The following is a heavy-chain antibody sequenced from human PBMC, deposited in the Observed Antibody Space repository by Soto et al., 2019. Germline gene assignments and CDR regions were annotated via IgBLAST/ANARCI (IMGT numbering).Heavy chain of an antibody. Sequence: GESLKISCKGSGYSFTSYWIGWVRQMPGKGLEWMGIIYPGDSDTRYSPSFQGQVTISADKSISTAYLQWSSLKASDTAMYYCAGGGVRGVITRTRDYYAMDVGGQGTTVT. CDR1: GYSFTSYW. D-gene: IGHD3-10*01. V-gene: IGHV5-51*01. CDR2: IYPGDSDT. CDR3: AGGGVRGVITRTRDYYAMDV. J-gene: IGHJ6*02.